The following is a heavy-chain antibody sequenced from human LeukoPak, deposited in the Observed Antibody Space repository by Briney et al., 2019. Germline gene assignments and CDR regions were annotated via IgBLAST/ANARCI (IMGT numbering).Heavy chain of an antibody. CDR2: IPASGDST. CDR3: AKESSGGWYFDY. Sequence: PGGSLRLSCIASGFTFSSNVMIWVRQAPGKGLEWVSSIPASGDSTYYADSVKGRFTISRDNSKNSLYPQMNSLRAEDTAVYYCAKESSGGWYFDYWGQGTLVTVSS. D-gene: IGHD6-19*01. CDR1: GFTFSSNV. J-gene: IGHJ4*02. V-gene: IGHV3-23*01.